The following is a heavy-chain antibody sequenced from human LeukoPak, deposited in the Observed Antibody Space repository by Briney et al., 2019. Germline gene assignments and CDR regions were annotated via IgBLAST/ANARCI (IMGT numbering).Heavy chain of an antibody. Sequence: GGSLRLSCAASGFTFSSYAMHWVRQAPGKGLEWVAVISYDGSNKYYADSVKGRFTISRDNSKNTLYLQMNSLRAEDTAVYYCARPNEKVFDYWGQGTLATVSS. V-gene: IGHV3-30-3*01. D-gene: IGHD1-1*01. CDR1: GFTFSSYA. CDR2: ISYDGSNK. J-gene: IGHJ4*02. CDR3: ARPNEKVFDY.